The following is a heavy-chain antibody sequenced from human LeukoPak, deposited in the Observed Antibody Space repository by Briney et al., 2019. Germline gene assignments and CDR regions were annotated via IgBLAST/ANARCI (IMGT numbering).Heavy chain of an antibody. Sequence: ASVKVSCKASGYTFTSYAMNWVRQAPGQGLEWMGWISAYNGNTNYAQKLQGRVTMTTDTSTSTAYMELRSLRSDDTAVYYCARDLSIGPDYDFWSGYSGSVYWGQGTLVTVSS. J-gene: IGHJ4*02. CDR3: ARDLSIGPDYDFWSGYSGSVY. CDR2: ISAYNGNT. V-gene: IGHV1-18*01. D-gene: IGHD3-3*01. CDR1: GYTFTSYA.